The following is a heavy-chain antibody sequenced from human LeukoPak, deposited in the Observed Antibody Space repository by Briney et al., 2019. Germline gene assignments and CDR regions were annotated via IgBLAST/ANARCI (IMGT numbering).Heavy chain of an antibody. Sequence: ASVKVSCKASGYTFTSYDINWVRQATGQGLEWMGWMNPNSGNTGYAQKFQGRVTMTRNTSISTAYMELSRLKSDDTAVYYCARELGGSYNWFDPWGQGTLVTVSS. D-gene: IGHD3-16*01. CDR1: GYTFTSYD. CDR3: ARELGGSYNWFDP. CDR2: MNPNSGNT. J-gene: IGHJ5*02. V-gene: IGHV1-8*01.